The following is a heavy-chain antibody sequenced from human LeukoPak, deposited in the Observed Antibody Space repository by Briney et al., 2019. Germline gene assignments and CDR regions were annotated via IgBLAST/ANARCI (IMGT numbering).Heavy chain of an antibody. CDR1: GFTFSSYW. Sequence: GGSLRLSCAAPGFTFSSYWMTWVRQAPGKGLEWVAHINQDGGKEYYMDSVKARFTISRDNAKNSLSLQMNSLRAEDTAVYYCVRDGGVSGYDLLDYWGQGTLVTVSS. J-gene: IGHJ4*02. CDR2: INQDGGKE. V-gene: IGHV3-7*01. D-gene: IGHD5-12*01. CDR3: VRDGGVSGYDLLDY.